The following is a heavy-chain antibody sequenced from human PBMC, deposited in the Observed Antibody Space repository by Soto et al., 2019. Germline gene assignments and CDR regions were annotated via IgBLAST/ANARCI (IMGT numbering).Heavy chain of an antibody. V-gene: IGHV3-23*01. Sequence: EVQLLESGGGLVQPGGSLRLSCAASGFTFSSYAMSWVRQAPGKGLEWVSVISGSGDSTYYADSVKGRFTISRDNSKHTLYLQMNGLRAEDTAVYYCSRRSSGWYFDYWGQGTLVTVSS. J-gene: IGHJ4*02. CDR1: GFTFSSYA. D-gene: IGHD6-19*01. CDR3: SRRSSGWYFDY. CDR2: ISGSGDST.